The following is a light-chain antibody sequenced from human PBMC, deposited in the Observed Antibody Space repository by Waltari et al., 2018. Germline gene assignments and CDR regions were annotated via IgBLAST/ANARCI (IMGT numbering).Light chain of an antibody. CDR1: QSVSSY. CDR2: DAS. Sequence: EILFTQSPATLSLSPGEGATLSCRASQSVSSYLAWYQQKPGQAPRLLIYDASNRATGIPARFSGSGSGTDFTLTISSLEPEDFAVYYCQQRSSWPITFGQGTRLEIK. V-gene: IGKV3-11*01. CDR3: QQRSSWPIT. J-gene: IGKJ5*01.